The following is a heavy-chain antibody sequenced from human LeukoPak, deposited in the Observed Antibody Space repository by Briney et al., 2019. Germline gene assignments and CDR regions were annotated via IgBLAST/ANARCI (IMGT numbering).Heavy chain of an antibody. D-gene: IGHD2-21*02. CDR3: TTDPVVVTEDFDY. V-gene: IGHV3-15*01. CDR2: IKSKTDGGTT. Sequence: GGSLRLSCAASGFTFSNACMSWVRQAPGKGLEWGGRIKSKTDGGTTDYAAPVKGRFTISRDDSKNTLYLQMNSLKTEDTAVYYCTTDPVVVTEDFDYWGRGTLVTVSS. J-gene: IGHJ4*02. CDR1: GFTFSNAC.